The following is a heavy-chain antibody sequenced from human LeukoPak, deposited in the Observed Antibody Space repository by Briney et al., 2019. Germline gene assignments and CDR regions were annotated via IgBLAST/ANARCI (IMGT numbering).Heavy chain of an antibody. Sequence: AGGSLRLSCAASGFTFSSYSMNWVRQAPGKGLEWVSSISGSSSYIYYADSLKGRFTISRHNAKNSLYLQMNSLRAEDTAVYYCARRAGDYSHPYDYWGQGTLVTVS. CDR3: ARRAGDYSHPYDY. J-gene: IGHJ4*02. V-gene: IGHV3-21*01. CDR1: GFTFSSYS. CDR2: ISGSSSYI. D-gene: IGHD3-22*01.